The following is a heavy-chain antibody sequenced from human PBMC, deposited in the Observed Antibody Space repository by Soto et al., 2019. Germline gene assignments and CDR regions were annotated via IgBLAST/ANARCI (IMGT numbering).Heavy chain of an antibody. CDR2: INAGNGNT. J-gene: IGHJ4*02. D-gene: IGHD2-21*02. CDR1: GYTFTSYA. CDR3: ARSIVVVTALDY. V-gene: IGHV1-3*05. Sequence: QVQLVQSGAEEKKPGASVKVSCKASGYTFTSYAMHWVRQAPGQRLEWIGWINAGNGNTKYSHKFQGRVTITRDTSATTAYMELRSLRSEDTAVYYCARSIVVVTALDYWGQGTLVTVSS.